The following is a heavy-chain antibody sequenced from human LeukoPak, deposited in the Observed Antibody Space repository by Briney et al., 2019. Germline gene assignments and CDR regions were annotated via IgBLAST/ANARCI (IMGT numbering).Heavy chain of an antibody. CDR1: GDSLSSRTYY. Sequence: SEPLSLTCSVSGDSLSSRTYYWPWIRQHPEKGLDWIEYIWNSGSTNYNPSLKSRVTISVDTSKNQFSLKLTSMTAADTAVYYCARDVSSTLPNWFDPWGQGILVIVSS. V-gene: IGHV4-31*03. CDR2: IWNSGST. CDR3: ARDVSSTLPNWFDP. D-gene: IGHD6-6*01. J-gene: IGHJ5*02.